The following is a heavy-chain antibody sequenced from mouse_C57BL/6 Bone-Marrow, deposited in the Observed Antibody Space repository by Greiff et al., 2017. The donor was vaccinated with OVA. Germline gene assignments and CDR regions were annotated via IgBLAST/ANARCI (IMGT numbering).Heavy chain of an antibody. CDR2: INPNNGGT. CDR1: GYTFTDYY. V-gene: IGHV1-26*01. Sequence: EVQLQQSGPELVKPGASVKISCKASGYTFTDYYMNWVKQSHGKSLEWIGDINPNNGGTSYNQKFKGKATLTVDKSSSTAYMELRSLTSEDSAVYYCARYYSKRGYFDVWGTGTTVTVSS. CDR3: ARYYSKRGYFDV. J-gene: IGHJ1*03. D-gene: IGHD2-5*01.